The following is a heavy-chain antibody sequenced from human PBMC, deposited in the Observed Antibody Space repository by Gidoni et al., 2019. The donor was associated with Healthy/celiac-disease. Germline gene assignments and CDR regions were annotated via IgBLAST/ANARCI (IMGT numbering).Heavy chain of an antibody. D-gene: IGHD1-26*01. J-gene: IGHJ2*01. CDR2: ISSSSSTI. Sequence: EVQLVESGGGLVKPGGSLRLHCAASGFTFSSYSMNWVRQAPGKGLEWVAYISSSSSTIYYADSVKGRFTISRDNAKNSLYLQMNSLRAEDTAVYYCARGLRGSYFGYFDLWGRGTLVTVSS. CDR3: ARGLRGSYFGYFDL. V-gene: IGHV3-48*01. CDR1: GFTFSSYS.